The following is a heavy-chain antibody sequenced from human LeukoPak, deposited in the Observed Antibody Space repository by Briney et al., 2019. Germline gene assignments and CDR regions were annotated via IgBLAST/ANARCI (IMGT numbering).Heavy chain of an antibody. Sequence: PGMSLRLSCAASGFTFSNNAMHGVRQAPGKGLEWVAVISYDGSNKYHADSVKVRFTISRDNSKNTLYLQMNSLRAEDTAVYYCAREKTSSILTTFTSQTKYMDVWGKGTTVTVSS. CDR2: ISYDGSNK. V-gene: IGHV3-30*03. D-gene: IGHD1-1*01. CDR3: AREKTSSILTTFTSQTKYMDV. J-gene: IGHJ6*03. CDR1: GFTFSNNA.